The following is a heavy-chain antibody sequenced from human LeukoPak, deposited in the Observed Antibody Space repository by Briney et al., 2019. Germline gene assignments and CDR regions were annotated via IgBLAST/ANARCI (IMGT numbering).Heavy chain of an antibody. CDR2: IYYSGST. V-gene: IGHV4-59*01. J-gene: IGHJ5*02. CDR3: ARAAGFLEWLSLRNWFDP. Sequence: SETLSLTCTVSGGSISSYYWSWIRQPPGKGLEWIGYIYYSGSTNYNPSLKSRVTISVDTSKNQFSLKLSSVTAADTAVYYCARAAGFLEWLSLRNWFDPWGQGTLVTVSS. D-gene: IGHD3-3*01. CDR1: GGSISSYY.